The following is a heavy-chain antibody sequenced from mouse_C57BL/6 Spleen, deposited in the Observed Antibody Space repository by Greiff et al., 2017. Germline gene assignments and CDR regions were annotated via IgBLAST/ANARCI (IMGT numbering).Heavy chain of an antibody. V-gene: IGHV1-69*01. CDR3: ARGYSPYAMDY. J-gene: IGHJ4*01. CDR2: IDPSDSYT. D-gene: IGHD1-1*01. Sequence: QVQLQQPGAELVMPGASVKLSCKASGYTFTSYWMPWVKQRPGQGLEWIGEIDPSDSYTNYNQKFKGKSTLTVDKSSSTAYMQLSSLTSEVSAVYYCARGYSPYAMDYWGQGTSVTVSS. CDR1: GYTFTSYW.